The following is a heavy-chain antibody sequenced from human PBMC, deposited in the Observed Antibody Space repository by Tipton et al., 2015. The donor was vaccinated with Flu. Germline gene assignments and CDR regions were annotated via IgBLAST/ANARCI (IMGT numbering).Heavy chain of an antibody. J-gene: IGHJ4*02. V-gene: IGHV4-38-2*01. Sequence: LSCAVSGYSINSGYFWGWIRQPPGKGLEWIGSMSHSGRTYYNPSLKSRVTISADTWKTQFSLKLGSVTAADTAVYYCARLTYYYGSGISDCWGQGTLLTVSS. CDR2: MSHSGRT. CDR1: GYSINSGYF. CDR3: ARLTYYYGSGISDC. D-gene: IGHD3-10*01.